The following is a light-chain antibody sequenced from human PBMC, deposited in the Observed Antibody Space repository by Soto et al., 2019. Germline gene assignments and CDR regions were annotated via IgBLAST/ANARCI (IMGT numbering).Light chain of an antibody. CDR1: QSVTTSY. Sequence: EIVLTQSPATLSLSPGERVTLSCRARQSVTTSYLAWYQQKPGQAPRLLIHGASNRATGIPDRFSGSGSGTDFTLTISRLEPEDFAVYYCQQYGSSPLWTFGQGTKVDIK. J-gene: IGKJ1*01. V-gene: IGKV3-20*01. CDR3: QQYGSSPLWT. CDR2: GAS.